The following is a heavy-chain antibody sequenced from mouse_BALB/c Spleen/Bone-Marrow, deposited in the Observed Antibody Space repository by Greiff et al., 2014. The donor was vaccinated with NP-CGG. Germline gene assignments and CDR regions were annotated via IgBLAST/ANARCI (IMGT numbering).Heavy chain of an antibody. CDR2: INPDSRTI. CDR1: GFYFSAYW. D-gene: IGHD2-4*01. J-gene: IGHJ3*01. V-gene: IGHV4-1*02. CDR3: ARLYDYGWFAY. Sequence: EVMLVESGGGLMQPGGSLKLSCAASGFYFSAYWMSWVRQAPGKGLEWIGEINPDSRTINYTPSLKDKFIISRDNAKNTLYLQMSKVRSEDTALYYCARLYDYGWFAYWGQGTLVTVSA.